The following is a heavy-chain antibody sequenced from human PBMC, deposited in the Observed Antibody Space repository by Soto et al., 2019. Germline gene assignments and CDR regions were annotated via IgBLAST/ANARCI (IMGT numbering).Heavy chain of an antibody. CDR2: IWYVGSKK. Sequence: GGSLRLSCAASGFSFRSYGMHWVRQAPGKGLEWVAVIWYVGSKKYYRDSVKGRFTISRDNSKNTLYLQMNSLTAEDTAVYYCARDDGAPPYNCFDPWGKGTLVTLPS. CDR1: GFSFRSYG. J-gene: IGHJ5*02. V-gene: IGHV3-33*01. D-gene: IGHD3-10*01. CDR3: ARDDGAPPYNCFDP.